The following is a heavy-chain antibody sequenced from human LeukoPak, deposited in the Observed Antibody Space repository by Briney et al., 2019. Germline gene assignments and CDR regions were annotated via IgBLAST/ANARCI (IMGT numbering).Heavy chain of an antibody. CDR3: AGAQVGDLDY. Sequence: SETLSLTCSVSGGSISSYYWSWIRQPPGKGLEWIGYIWYSGSTNYHPSLKSRVTISIDTSKTQFSLELTSVTAADTAVYYCAGAQVGDLDYWGQGTLVTVSS. CDR2: IWYSGST. J-gene: IGHJ4*02. CDR1: GGSISSYY. D-gene: IGHD3-16*01. V-gene: IGHV4-59*01.